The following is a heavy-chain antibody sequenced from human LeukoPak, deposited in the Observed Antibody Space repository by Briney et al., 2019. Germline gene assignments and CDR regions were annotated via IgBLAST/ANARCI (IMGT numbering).Heavy chain of an antibody. Sequence: PSETLSLTCTVSGGSISSYYWSWIRQPPGKGLEWIGYIYYSGSTNYNPSLKSRVTISVDTSKSQFSLKLSSVTAADTAVYYCARASDPYYYYGMDVWGQGTTVTVSS. CDR3: ARASDPYYYYGMDV. CDR2: IYYSGST. CDR1: GGSISSYY. V-gene: IGHV4-59*01. D-gene: IGHD2-21*01. J-gene: IGHJ6*02.